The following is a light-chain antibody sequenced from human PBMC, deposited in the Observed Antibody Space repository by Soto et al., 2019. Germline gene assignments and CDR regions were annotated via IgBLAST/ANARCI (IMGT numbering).Light chain of an antibody. J-gene: IGKJ4*01. CDR2: GAS. CDR3: HQYSNSPLT. Sequence: EIVVTQSPVTLSLSQVERATLSCRARQSVSNNFLAWYQQKPGQAPRLFIYGASYRATGIPDRFSGSGSGTDFTLTISRLEPEDFAVYYCHQYSNSPLTFGGGTKV. CDR1: QSVSNNF. V-gene: IGKV3-20*01.